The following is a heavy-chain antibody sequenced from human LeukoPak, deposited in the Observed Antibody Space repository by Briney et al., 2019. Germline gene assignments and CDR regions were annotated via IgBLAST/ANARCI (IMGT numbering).Heavy chain of an antibody. D-gene: IGHD3-22*01. CDR3: VTGQADSSGYYYPSFDY. CDR2: FDPGDGET. J-gene: IGHJ4*02. V-gene: IGHV1-24*01. Sequence: ASVKVSCKVSGYTLTELSMHWVRQAPGKGLEWMGGFDPGDGETIYAQKFQGRVTMTEDTSTDTAYMELSSLRSEDTAVYYCVTGQADSSGYYYPSFDYWGQGTLVTVSS. CDR1: GYTLTELS.